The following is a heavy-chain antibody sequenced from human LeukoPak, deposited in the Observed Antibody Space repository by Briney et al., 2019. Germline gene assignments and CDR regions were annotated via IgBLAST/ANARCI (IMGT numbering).Heavy chain of an antibody. V-gene: IGHV3-20*04. J-gene: IGHJ6*03. CDR2: INWNGGST. CDR1: GFTFDDYG. D-gene: IGHD3-10*01. CDR3: ARAGWFGDLSDPYYMDV. Sequence: PGGSLRLSCAASGFTFDDYGMSWVRQAPGKGLEWVSGINWNGGSTGYADSVKGRFTISRDNAKNSLYLQMNNLRAADTAVYYCARAGWFGDLSDPYYMDVWGKGTTVTVSS.